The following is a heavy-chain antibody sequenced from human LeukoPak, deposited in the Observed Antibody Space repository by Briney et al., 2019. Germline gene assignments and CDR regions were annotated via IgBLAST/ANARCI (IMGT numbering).Heavy chain of an antibody. CDR3: AREAYSNYAYDM. CDR1: GFTFSTYW. Sequence: PGGSLRLSCAASGFTFSTYWIHWVRQAPGKGLVRVSRINSDGGNTVYADSAKGRFTISRDNVKNTVYLQMNSLRAEDTAVYYCAREAYSNYAYDMWGQGTMVIVSS. V-gene: IGHV3-74*01. CDR2: INSDGGNT. J-gene: IGHJ3*02. D-gene: IGHD6-13*01.